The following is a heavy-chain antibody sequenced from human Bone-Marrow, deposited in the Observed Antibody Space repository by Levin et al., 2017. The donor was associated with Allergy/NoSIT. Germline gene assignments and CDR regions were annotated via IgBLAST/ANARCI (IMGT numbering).Heavy chain of an antibody. V-gene: IGHV3-7*01. Sequence: PGGSLRLSCAASGFTFSSYWMSWVRQAPGKGLEWVANIKQDGSEKYYVDSVKGRFTISRDNAKNSLYLQMNSLRAEDTAVYYCARVSTTVTTRWFDPWGQGTLVTVSS. J-gene: IGHJ5*02. D-gene: IGHD4-11*01. CDR1: GFTFSSYW. CDR2: IKQDGSEK. CDR3: ARVSTTVTTRWFDP.